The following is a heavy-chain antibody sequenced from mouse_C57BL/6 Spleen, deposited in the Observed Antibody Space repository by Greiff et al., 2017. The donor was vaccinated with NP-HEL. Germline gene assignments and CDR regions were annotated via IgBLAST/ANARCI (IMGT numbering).Heavy chain of an antibody. J-gene: IGHJ2*01. Sequence: VQLQQSGPELVKPGASVKISCKASGYAFSSSWMNWVKQRPGKGLEWIGRIYPGDGDTNYNGKFKGKATLTADKSSSTAYMQLSSLTSEDSAVYFCASATVVPYYFDYWGQGTTLTVSS. CDR3: ASATVVPYYFDY. CDR2: IYPGDGDT. D-gene: IGHD1-1*01. V-gene: IGHV1-82*01. CDR1: GYAFSSSW.